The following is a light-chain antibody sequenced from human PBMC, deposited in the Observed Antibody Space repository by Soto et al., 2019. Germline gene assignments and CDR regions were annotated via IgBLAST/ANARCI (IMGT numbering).Light chain of an antibody. V-gene: IGKV4-1*01. J-gene: IGKJ4*01. CDR3: QQYFDVPFT. CDR2: WAS. CDR1: RSILSGSNNY. Sequence: DIVMTQSPDSLAVSLGERATINCKSSRSILSGSNNYLAWYQQKPGQPPRLLIYWASTRESGVPDRFSGSGSGADFTLTISSLEAEDVAFYWCQQYFDVPFTFGGGTKVDI.